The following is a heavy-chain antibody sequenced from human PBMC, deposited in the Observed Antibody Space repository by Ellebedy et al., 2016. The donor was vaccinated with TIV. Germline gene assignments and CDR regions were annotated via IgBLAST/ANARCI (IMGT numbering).Heavy chain of an antibody. D-gene: IGHD3-22*01. CDR3: ASSYYYDSSGYPDAFDI. Sequence: AASVKVSCKASGYTFTSYDINWVRQATGQGLEWMGWMNPNSGNTGYAQKFQGRVTMTRNTSISTAYMELSSLRSEDTAVYYCASSYYYDSSGYPDAFDIWGQGTMVTVSS. V-gene: IGHV1-8*01. J-gene: IGHJ3*02. CDR2: MNPNSGNT. CDR1: GYTFTSYD.